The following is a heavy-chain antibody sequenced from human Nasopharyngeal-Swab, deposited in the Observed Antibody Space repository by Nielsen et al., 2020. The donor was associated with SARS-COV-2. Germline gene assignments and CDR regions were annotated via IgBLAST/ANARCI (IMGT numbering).Heavy chain of an antibody. Sequence: GESLKISCAASGILVRGNYMNWVRQPPGMGLEWVSDVYRGGSTVHADSVKGRFTISRDNSKNTLYLQMNNLRPEDPAMYYCASPVFGVVSDAFDLWGQGTMVTVSS. J-gene: IGHJ3*01. D-gene: IGHD3-3*01. CDR1: GILVRGNY. CDR2: VYRGGST. V-gene: IGHV3-53*01. CDR3: ASPVFGVVSDAFDL.